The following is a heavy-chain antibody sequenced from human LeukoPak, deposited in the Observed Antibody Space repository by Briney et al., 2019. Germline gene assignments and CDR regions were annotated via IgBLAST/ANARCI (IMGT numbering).Heavy chain of an antibody. CDR3: ATRSSIAARRGVY. CDR1: GFTFSSYG. Sequence: GGSLRLSCAASGFTFSSYGMHWVRQAPGKGLEWVAVIWYDGSNKYYADSVKGRFTISRDNAKNSLYLQMNSLRAEDTAVYYCATRSSIAARRGVYWGQGTLVTVSS. J-gene: IGHJ4*02. CDR2: IWYDGSNK. V-gene: IGHV3-33*03. D-gene: IGHD6-6*01.